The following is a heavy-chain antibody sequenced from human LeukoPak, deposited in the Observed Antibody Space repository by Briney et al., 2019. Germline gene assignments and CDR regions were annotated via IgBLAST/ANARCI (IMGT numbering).Heavy chain of an antibody. CDR2: IWYDGSNK. CDR1: GFTFSSYG. D-gene: IGHD1-7*01. CDR3: ARDRGELVN. J-gene: IGHJ4*02. Sequence: GGSLRLSCAASGFTFSSYGMHWVRQAPGKGLEWVAVIWYDGSNKYYADSVKGRFTISRDNSKNTLYPQMNSLRAEDTAVYYCARDRGELVNWGQGTLVTVSS. V-gene: IGHV3-33*01.